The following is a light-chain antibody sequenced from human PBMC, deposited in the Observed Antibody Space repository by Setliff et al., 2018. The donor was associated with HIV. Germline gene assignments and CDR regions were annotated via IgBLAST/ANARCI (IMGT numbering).Light chain of an antibody. CDR3: GTWDSSVSSWV. CDR2: DNN. J-gene: IGLJ3*02. CDR1: GSNIGNNY. V-gene: IGLV1-51*01. Sequence: QSVLTQPPSVSAAPGQKVTISCSRSGSNIGNNYVSWYQQFPGTAPKLLIYDNNQRPSGIPDRFSGSKSGTSATLGITGLQSGDEADYYCGTWDSSVSSWVFGGGTKVTVL.